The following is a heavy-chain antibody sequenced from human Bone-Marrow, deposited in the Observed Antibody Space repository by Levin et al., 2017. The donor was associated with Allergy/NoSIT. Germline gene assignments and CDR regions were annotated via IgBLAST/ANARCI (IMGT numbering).Heavy chain of an antibody. CDR1: GFSFSNYA. CDR2: ISGSGGRT. J-gene: IGHJ4*02. D-gene: IGHD6-19*01. CDR3: AKDHSGQQWLVRGDYYDS. Sequence: PSETLSLTCAASGFSFSNYAMNWVRQAPGKGLEWVSGISGSGGRTYYADSVKGRFAITRDNSNNTVYLHMNSLTAGDTAVYYCAKDHSGQQWLVRGDYYDSWGQGTLVTVSS. V-gene: IGHV3-23*01.